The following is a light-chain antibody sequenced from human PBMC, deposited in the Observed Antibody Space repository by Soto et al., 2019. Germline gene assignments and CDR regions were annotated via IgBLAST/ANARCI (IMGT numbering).Light chain of an antibody. CDR2: QDT. Sequence: SYELTQPPSVSVSQGQTASITCSGDKLGDKYACWYQQKPGQSPVLVIYQDTKRPSGIPERFSGSNSGNTATLTISGTQAMDEADYYCQAWDSSIGVFGGGTKLTVL. J-gene: IGLJ2*01. CDR3: QAWDSSIGV. CDR1: KLGDKY. V-gene: IGLV3-1*01.